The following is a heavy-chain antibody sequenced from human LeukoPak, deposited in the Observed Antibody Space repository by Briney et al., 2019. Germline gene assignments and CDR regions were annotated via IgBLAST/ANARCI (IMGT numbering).Heavy chain of an antibody. J-gene: IGHJ5*02. CDR2: IYYSGST. CDR3: ARCKTWFGNLA. CDR1: GGSISSGDYY. V-gene: IGHV4-30-4*01. D-gene: IGHD3-10*01. Sequence: PSQTLSLTCTVSGGSISSGDYYWSWIRQPPGKGLEWIGYIYYSGSTYYNPSLKSRVTISVDTSKNQFSLRLNSVTAADTAVYYCARCKTWFGNLAWGQGTLVTVSS.